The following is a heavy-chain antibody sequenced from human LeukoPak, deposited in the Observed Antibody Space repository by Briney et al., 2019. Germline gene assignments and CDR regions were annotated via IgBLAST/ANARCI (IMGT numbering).Heavy chain of an antibody. D-gene: IGHD2-15*01. CDR2: INPNSGGT. CDR3: AAVVEIQGYYFDY. Sequence: ASLKVSRTASGYTFTGYYMHWVRQAPGQGLEWMGWINPNSGGTNYAQKFQGRVTMTRDTSINTAYMELSRLRSDDTAVYYCAAVVEIQGYYFDYWGQGTLVTVSS. CDR1: GYTFTGYY. J-gene: IGHJ4*02. V-gene: IGHV1-2*02.